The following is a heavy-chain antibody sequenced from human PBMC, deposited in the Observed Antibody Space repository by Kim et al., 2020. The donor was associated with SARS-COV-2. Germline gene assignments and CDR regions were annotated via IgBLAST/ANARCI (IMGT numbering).Heavy chain of an antibody. D-gene: IGHD2-8*01. CDR2: INSDGRST. J-gene: IGHJ4*02. CDR3: ARDGVLVAQNSGFDY. CDR1: GFTFSSYW. V-gene: IGHV3-74*01. Sequence: GGSLRLSCAASGFTFSSYWMHWVRQTPGKGLVWVSRINSDGRSTSYADSVKGRFTISRDNAKNTLYLQMNSLRAEDTAVYYCARDGVLVAQNSGFDYWGQGTLVTVSS.